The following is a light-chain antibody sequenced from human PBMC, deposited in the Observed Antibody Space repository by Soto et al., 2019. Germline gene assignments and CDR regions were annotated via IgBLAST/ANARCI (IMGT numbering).Light chain of an antibody. CDR2: AAS. V-gene: IGKV1-39*01. CDR1: QSISSY. J-gene: IGKJ5*01. CDR3: HQSYSTPRIT. Sequence: DIQMTQSPSSLSAYVGDRVTITCRASQSISSYLNWYQQKPGKAPKLLIYAASSLQSGVPSRFSGSGSGTDFTLTISSLQPEDFATYYCHQSYSTPRITFGQGTRLEIK.